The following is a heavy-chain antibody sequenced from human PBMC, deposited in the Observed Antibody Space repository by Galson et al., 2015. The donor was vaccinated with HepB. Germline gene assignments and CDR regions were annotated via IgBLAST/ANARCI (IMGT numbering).Heavy chain of an antibody. J-gene: IGHJ4*02. CDR3: ARRYSSSWYVFDY. CDR1: GFTFSSYS. D-gene: IGHD6-13*01. Sequence: SLRLSCAASGFTFSSYSMNWVRQAPGKGLEWVSSISSGSSTIYYAESVKGRFTISRDNAKSSLYLQMNSLRDEDTAVYYCARRYSSSWYVFDYWGQGTLGTVSS. V-gene: IGHV3-48*02. CDR2: ISSGSSTI.